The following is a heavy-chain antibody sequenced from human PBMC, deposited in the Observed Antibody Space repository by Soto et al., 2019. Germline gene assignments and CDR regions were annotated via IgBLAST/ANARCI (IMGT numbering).Heavy chain of an antibody. V-gene: IGHV6-1*01. CDR2: TYYRSRWYN. Sequence: SQTLSLTCAISGDSVSGNSAAWNWIRQSPSRGLEWLGRTYYRSRWYNDYAVSVKSRITVTPDTSKNQFSLHLNSVTPEDTAVYYCAREVSSPELFDPWGQGTLVTVSS. D-gene: IGHD6-13*01. CDR3: AREVSSPELFDP. CDR1: GDSVSGNSAA. J-gene: IGHJ5*02.